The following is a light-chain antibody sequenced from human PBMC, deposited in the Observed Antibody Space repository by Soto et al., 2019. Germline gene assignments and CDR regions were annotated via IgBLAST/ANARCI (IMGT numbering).Light chain of an antibody. Sequence: IVLTQSPATLPLSPGERATLSCKASQSIGNYLAWYQQKPGQAPRLLIFDASNRATDIPDRFSGSWSGTDFSLIISSLEPEDFAVYYCQQRRDWPLTFGGGNTVDIK. CDR1: QSIGNY. CDR3: QQRRDWPLT. V-gene: IGKV3-11*01. J-gene: IGKJ4*01. CDR2: DAS.